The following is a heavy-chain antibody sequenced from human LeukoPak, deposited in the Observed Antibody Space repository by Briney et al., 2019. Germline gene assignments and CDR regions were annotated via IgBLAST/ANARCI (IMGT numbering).Heavy chain of an antibody. Sequence: GGSLRLSCAASGFTFSSYAMHWVRQAPGKGLEWVAVISYDGSNKYYADSVKGRFTISRDNSKNTLYLQMNSLRAEDTAVYYCARADWYPGGAFDIWGQGTMVTVSS. V-gene: IGHV3-30-3*01. CDR1: GFTFSSYA. J-gene: IGHJ3*02. CDR3: ARADWYPGGAFDI. D-gene: IGHD3-9*01. CDR2: ISYDGSNK.